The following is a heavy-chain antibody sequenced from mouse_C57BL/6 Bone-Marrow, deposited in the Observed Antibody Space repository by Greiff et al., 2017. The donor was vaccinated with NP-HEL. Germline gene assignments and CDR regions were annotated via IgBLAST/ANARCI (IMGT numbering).Heavy chain of an antibody. V-gene: IGHV5-6*02. CDR2: ISSGGSYT. J-gene: IGHJ2*01. D-gene: IGHD4-1*01. CDR3: ARQDWDVFDY. CDR1: GFTFSSYG. Sequence: DVMLVESGGDLVKPGGSLKLSCAASGFTFSSYGMSWVRQTTDKRLEWVATISSGGSYTYYPDSVKGRFTISRDNAKNTLYLQMSSVKSEDTSMYYCARQDWDVFDYWGQGTTLTVSS.